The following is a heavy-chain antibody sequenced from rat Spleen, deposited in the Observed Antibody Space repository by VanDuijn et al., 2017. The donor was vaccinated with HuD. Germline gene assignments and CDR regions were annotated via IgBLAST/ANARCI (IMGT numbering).Heavy chain of an antibody. J-gene: IGHJ3*01. CDR2: ISSDGSSI. CDR1: GFTFSNYD. CDR3: ARGTRNYSTYGGVVY. V-gene: IGHV5-29*01. D-gene: IGHD1-3*01. Sequence: EVQLVESDGGLVQPGRSLKLSCAASGFTFSNYDMAWVRQAPKKGLEWVATISSDGSSINYRDSVKGRFTISRDNAKSTLDLQVDSLRSEDTATNYCARGTRNYSTYGGVVYWGQGTLVTVSS.